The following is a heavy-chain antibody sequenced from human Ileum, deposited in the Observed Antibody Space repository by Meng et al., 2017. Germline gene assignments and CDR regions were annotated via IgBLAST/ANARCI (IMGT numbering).Heavy chain of an antibody. Sequence: QVQRQEWGPGLGRPSETLSLTCTISGGSVNTGSYYWSWIRQPPGKGLEWIGYMYFSGSTKYNASLKSRVSISVDTSKKQFSLNLTSVTAADTAVYYCARGHYDKYFDSWGQGTLVTVSS. CDR3: ARGHYDKYFDS. CDR1: GGSVNTGSYY. J-gene: IGHJ4*02. CDR2: MYFSGST. V-gene: IGHV4-61*01. D-gene: IGHD3-22*01.